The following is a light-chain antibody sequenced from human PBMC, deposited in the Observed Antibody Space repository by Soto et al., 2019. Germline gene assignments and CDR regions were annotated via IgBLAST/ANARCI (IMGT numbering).Light chain of an antibody. Sequence: EIVLTQSPATLSLSPGERATLSCRASQSVSRYLAWYQQKPGQAPRLLIYDASNRATGIPARFSGGGSGTEFTLTISSLQSEDFAVYYCQQYNNWPPWTFSQGTKVDIK. V-gene: IGKV3-11*01. J-gene: IGKJ1*01. CDR2: DAS. CDR1: QSVSRY. CDR3: QQYNNWPPWT.